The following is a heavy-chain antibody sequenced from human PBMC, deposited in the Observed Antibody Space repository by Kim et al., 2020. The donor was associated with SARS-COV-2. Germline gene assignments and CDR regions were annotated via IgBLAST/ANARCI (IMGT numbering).Heavy chain of an antibody. V-gene: IGHV4-4*07. CDR2: FYTIGST. CDR1: GGSISSYS. CDR3: AREETAATTRSFAY. D-gene: IGHD1-7*01. J-gene: IGHJ4*02. Sequence: SETLSLTCTVSGGSISSYSWTWIRQPAGKGLEWIGRFYTIGSTNYNTSLKSRVTMSIDTSKNQFSLKLSSVTAADTAVYYCAREETAATTRSFAYWGQGTLVTVS.